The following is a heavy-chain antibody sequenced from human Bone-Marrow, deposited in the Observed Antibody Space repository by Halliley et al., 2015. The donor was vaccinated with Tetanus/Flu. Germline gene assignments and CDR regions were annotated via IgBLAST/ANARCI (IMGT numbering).Heavy chain of an antibody. CDR3: ARVKGDSQYYNALAV. J-gene: IGHJ6*02. CDR2: VYHSGST. D-gene: IGHD2-21*02. Sequence: TLSLTCNVSGVSVRSATDYWAWIRQPPGKGLEWIGYVYHSGSTSYRPSLKSRVIILVDTSKNQFSLKLISVTAADTAVYYCARVKGDSQYYNALAVWCQGTTVTVSS. V-gene: IGHV4-61*01. CDR1: GVSVRSATDY.